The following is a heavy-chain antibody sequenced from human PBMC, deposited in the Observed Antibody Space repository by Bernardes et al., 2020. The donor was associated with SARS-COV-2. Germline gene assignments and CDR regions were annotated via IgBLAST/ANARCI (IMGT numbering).Heavy chain of an antibody. CDR3: AREASSSGNYFDY. CDR2: INPNSGVT. Sequence: ASVKVSCKASGYTFTGYYIHWVRQAPGQGLEWMGWINPNSGVTNYAQQFQGRVTMTRDTSISTASMELSRLKSDDTAVYYCAREASSSGNYFDYWGQGTLVTVSS. D-gene: IGHD6-6*01. V-gene: IGHV1-2*02. J-gene: IGHJ4*02. CDR1: GYTFTGYY.